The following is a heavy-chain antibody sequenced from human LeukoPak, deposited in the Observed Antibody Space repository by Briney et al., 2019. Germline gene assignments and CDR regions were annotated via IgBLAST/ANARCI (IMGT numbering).Heavy chain of an antibody. CDR3: ARHHPGTTGTLGWFDP. CDR2: IYYSGST. Sequence: SETLSLTCTVSGGSISSYYWSWIRRPPGKGLEWIGYIYYSGSTNYNPSLKSRVTISVATSKNQFSLKLSSVTAADTAVYYCARHHPGTTGTLGWFDPWGQGTLVTVSS. V-gene: IGHV4-59*08. J-gene: IGHJ5*02. D-gene: IGHD1-1*01. CDR1: GGSISSYY.